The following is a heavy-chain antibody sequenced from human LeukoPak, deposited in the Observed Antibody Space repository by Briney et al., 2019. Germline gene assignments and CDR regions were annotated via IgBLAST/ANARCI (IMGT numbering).Heavy chain of an antibody. CDR2: IRYDGSDK. J-gene: IGHJ4*02. CDR3: AKDTPTTGYHLDS. V-gene: IGHV3-30*02. Sequence: TGGSLRLSCAASGFTLRGYGMHWVRQAPGKGLEWVAFIRYDGSDKSYADSVKGRFTISRDNSENTLYLQINSLRVEDTAVYYCAKDTPTTGYHLDSWGQGTLVTVSP. CDR1: GFTLRGYG. D-gene: IGHD1-1*01.